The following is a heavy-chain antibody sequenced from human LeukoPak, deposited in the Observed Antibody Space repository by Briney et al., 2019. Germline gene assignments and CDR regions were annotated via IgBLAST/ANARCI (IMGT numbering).Heavy chain of an antibody. V-gene: IGHV4-34*01. D-gene: IGHD3-22*01. CDR3: ARVVIANYDSSGPYAFDI. CDR1: GGSFSGYY. CDR2: INRHGST. J-gene: IGHJ3*02. Sequence: SETLSLTCAVHGGSFSGYYWSWIRQPPGKGLEWIGEINRHGSTNYNPSRKSRVTISVDTSKNQFSLKLSSVTAADTAVYYCARVVIANYDSSGPYAFDIWGQGTIVSVSS.